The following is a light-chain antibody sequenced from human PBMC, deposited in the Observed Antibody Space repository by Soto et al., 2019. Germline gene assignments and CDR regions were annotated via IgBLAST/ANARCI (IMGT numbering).Light chain of an antibody. CDR2: EVS. Sequence: QSALTQPPSASGSPGQSVTISCTGTSSDVGGYNYVSWYQQHPGKAPKLIIYEVSKRPSGVTDRFSGSKSGNTASLTVSGLQAEDEADYYFSSYAGSNNVFGTGTKLTVL. V-gene: IGLV2-8*01. CDR3: SSYAGSNNV. CDR1: SSDVGGYNY. J-gene: IGLJ1*01.